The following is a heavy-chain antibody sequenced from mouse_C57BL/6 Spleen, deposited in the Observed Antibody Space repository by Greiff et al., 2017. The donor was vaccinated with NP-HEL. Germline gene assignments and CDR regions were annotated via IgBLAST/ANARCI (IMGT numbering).Heavy chain of an antibody. CDR3: AITTVVRETYAMDY. CDR1: GYTFTSYW. J-gene: IGHJ4*01. CDR2: IHPSDSDT. Sequence: QVQLKQPGAELVKPGASVKVSCKASGYTFTSYWMHWVKQRPGQGLEWIGRIHPSDSDTNYNQKFKGKATLTVDKSSSTAYMQLSSLTSEDSAVYYCAITTVVRETYAMDYWGQGTSVTVSS. D-gene: IGHD1-1*01. V-gene: IGHV1-74*01.